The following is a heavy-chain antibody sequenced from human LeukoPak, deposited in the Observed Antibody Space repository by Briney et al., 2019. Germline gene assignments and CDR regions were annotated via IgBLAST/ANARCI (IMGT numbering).Heavy chain of an antibody. CDR2: INWNGGST. J-gene: IGHJ4*02. V-gene: IGHV3-20*04. CDR1: GFTFRNYW. D-gene: IGHD6-13*01. CDR3: ARVVGAIAAAGYYYFDY. Sequence: PGGSLRLSCAASGFTFRNYWMGWVRQAPGKGLEWVSGINWNGGSTGYADSVKGRFTISRDNAKNSLYLQMNSLRAEDTALYYCARVVGAIAAAGYYYFDYWGQGTLVTVSS.